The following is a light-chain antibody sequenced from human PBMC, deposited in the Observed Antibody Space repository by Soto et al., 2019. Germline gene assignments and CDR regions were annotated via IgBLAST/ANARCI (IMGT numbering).Light chain of an antibody. V-gene: IGKV4-1*01. Sequence: DIVMTQAPDSLAVSLGERATIKCKCSQTVLDSSKNKDYLTWFQQKSGQPPKLLLYWASTRESGVPDRFSGSESGTDFTLTITSLQAEDVAVYYCQQYHSDPITFGQGTRLEI. CDR2: WAS. CDR3: QQYHSDPIT. J-gene: IGKJ5*01. CDR1: QTVLDSSKNKDY.